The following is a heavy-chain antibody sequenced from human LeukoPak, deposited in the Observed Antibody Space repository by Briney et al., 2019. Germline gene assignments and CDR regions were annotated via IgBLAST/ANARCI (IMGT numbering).Heavy chain of an antibody. Sequence: ASVKVSCKASGYTFTGYYMHWVRQAPGQGLEWMGRINPNSGGTNSAQKFQGRVTMTRDTSISTAYMELSRLRSDDTAVYCCVRDSSTWRTLNSIKIDYWGQGTLVTVSS. V-gene: IGHV1-2*06. CDR2: INPNSGGT. J-gene: IGHJ4*02. CDR3: VRDSSTWRTLNSIKIDY. D-gene: IGHD6-13*01. CDR1: GYTFTGYY.